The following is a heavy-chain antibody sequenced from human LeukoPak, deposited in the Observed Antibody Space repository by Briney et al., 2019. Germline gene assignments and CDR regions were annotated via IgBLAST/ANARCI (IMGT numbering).Heavy chain of an antibody. CDR1: GGSISSNNW. D-gene: IGHD1-1*01. Sequence: SETLSLTCAVSGGSISSNNWWGWVRQPPGKGLEWIGEIYHSGSPNYNPSLRSRVTISVDKSRNHFSLNLSSVTAADTAVYYCARVNINNWHSCDYWGQGTLVTVSS. V-gene: IGHV4-4*02. CDR3: ARVNINNWHSCDY. CDR2: IYHSGSP. J-gene: IGHJ4*02.